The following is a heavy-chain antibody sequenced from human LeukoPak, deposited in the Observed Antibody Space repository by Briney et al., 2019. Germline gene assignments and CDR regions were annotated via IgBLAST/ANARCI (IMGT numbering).Heavy chain of an antibody. CDR1: GYTFTGYY. J-gene: IGHJ5*02. CDR2: INPNSGGT. V-gene: IGHV1-2*02. CDR3: ARDQSGEWELLSGWWFDP. D-gene: IGHD1-26*01. Sequence: ASVKVSCKASGYTFTGYYMHWVRQAPGQGLEWMGWINPNSGGTNYAQKLQGRVTVTRDMSTSTVCMELSNLRSEDTAVYYCARDQSGEWELLSGWWFDPWGQGTLVTVSS.